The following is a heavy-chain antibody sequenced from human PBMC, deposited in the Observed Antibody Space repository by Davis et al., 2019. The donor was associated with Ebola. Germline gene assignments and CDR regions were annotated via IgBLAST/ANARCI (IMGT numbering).Heavy chain of an antibody. J-gene: IGHJ4*02. CDR2: ISGSGGST. CDR1: GFTFSSYA. Sequence: GESLKISRAASGFTFSSYAMSWVRQAPGKGLEWVSAISGSGGSTYYADSVKGRFSISRDNSKNTLYLQMNSLRAEDTAVYYCAKDRYYDSSGYPDYFDYWGQGTLVTVSS. V-gene: IGHV3-23*01. D-gene: IGHD3-22*01. CDR3: AKDRYYDSSGYPDYFDY.